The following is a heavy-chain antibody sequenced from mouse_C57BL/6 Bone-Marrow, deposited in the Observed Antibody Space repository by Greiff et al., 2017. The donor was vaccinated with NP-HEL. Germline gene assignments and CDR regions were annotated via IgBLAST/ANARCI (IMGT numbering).Heavy chain of an antibody. Sequence: VQLQQSGSELRSPGSSVKLSCKDFDSEVFPIAYMCWVRQKPGHGVEWIGGILPSIGRTIYGEKFDDKATLDADTLSNTAYLELNSLTAEDSAIYYCARRDNWEGGFAYWGQGTLVTVSA. CDR3: ARRDNWEGGFAY. CDR2: ILPSIGRT. J-gene: IGHJ3*01. CDR1: DSEVFPIAY. V-gene: IGHV15-2*01. D-gene: IGHD4-1*01.